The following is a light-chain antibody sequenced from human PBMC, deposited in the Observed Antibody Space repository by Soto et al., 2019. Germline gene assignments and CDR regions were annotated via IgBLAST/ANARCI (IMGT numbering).Light chain of an antibody. CDR1: SSDIETYNL. Sequence: QSVLTQPASVSGSPGQSITISCTGTSSDIETYNLVSWYQHYPGKAPKLMIYEGIKRPSGVSNRFSGSKSGNTAFLTISGLQAEDEADYYCCSYARSGTDNYVFGSGTKVTVL. CDR3: CSYARSGTDNYV. CDR2: EGI. J-gene: IGLJ1*01. V-gene: IGLV2-23*01.